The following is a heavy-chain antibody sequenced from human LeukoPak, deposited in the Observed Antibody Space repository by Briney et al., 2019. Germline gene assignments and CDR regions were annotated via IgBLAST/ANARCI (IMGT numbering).Heavy chain of an antibody. CDR1: GGSISSGGYY. V-gene: IGHV4-30-2*01. Sequence: PSETLSLTCTVSGGSISSGGYYWSWIRQPPGKGLEWIGYIYHSGSTYYNPSLKSRVTISVDRSKNQFSLKLSSVTAADTAVYYCARILPRDFDWFYPDAFDIWGQGTMVTVSS. J-gene: IGHJ3*02. CDR2: IYHSGST. CDR3: ARILPRDFDWFYPDAFDI. D-gene: IGHD3-9*01.